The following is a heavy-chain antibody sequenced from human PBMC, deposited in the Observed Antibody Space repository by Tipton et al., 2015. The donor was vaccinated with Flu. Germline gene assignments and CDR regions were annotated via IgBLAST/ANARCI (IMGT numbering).Heavy chain of an antibody. J-gene: IGHJ5*02. V-gene: IGHV4-38-2*02. CDR2: MYRSGNT. D-gene: IGHD4-11*01. Sequence: TLSLTCSVSGYSIRSGYYWGWIRQPPGKGLEWIANMYRSGNTYSNPSLQSRVSTSIDKSKNQFSLKLTSVTAADTAIYYCARRDYSNYVSEPKNWFDPWDQGTLVTVSS. CDR3: ARRDYSNYVSEPKNWFDP. CDR1: GYSIRSGYY.